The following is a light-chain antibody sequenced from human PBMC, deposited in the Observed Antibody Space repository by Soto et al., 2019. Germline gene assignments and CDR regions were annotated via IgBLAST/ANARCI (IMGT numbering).Light chain of an antibody. Sequence: ENVLTQSPGTLSLSPGERATLSCRASQSIGSSYLAWYQQKPGHAPRLIIYGTSNRATGIPDRFSGSGAGTDFTLTISRPEPEDFAVYYCQQFGSSLLTFGQGTKVEIK. V-gene: IGKV3-20*01. CDR2: GTS. CDR1: QSIGSSY. CDR3: QQFGSSLLT. J-gene: IGKJ1*01.